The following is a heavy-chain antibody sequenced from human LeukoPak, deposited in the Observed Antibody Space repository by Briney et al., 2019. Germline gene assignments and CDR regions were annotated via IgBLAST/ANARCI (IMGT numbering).Heavy chain of an antibody. D-gene: IGHD5-24*01. V-gene: IGHV1-69*13. CDR2: IIPIFGTA. Sequence: ASVNLSCKASGGTFSSYAISWVRQAPGQGLEWMGEIIPIFGTANYAQKFQGRVTITADESTSTAYMELSSLRSEDTAVYYCARGDSWLQLTGVFDYWGQGTLVTVSS. CDR3: ARGDSWLQLTGVFDY. CDR1: GGTFSSYA. J-gene: IGHJ4*02.